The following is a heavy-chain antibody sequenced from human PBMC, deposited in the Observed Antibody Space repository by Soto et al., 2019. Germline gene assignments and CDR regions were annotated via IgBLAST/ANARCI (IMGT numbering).Heavy chain of an antibody. CDR1: GYTFTSYA. CDR3: ARDTGDGTFDF. CDR2: INAGYGNT. D-gene: IGHD7-27*01. J-gene: IGHJ4*02. Sequence: ASVKVSCKASGYTFTSYAMHWVRQAPGQRLEWMGWINAGYGNTKSSQKFQDRVTISRDTSASTAYMELTSLRSEDTAVYYCARDTGDGTFDFWGQGTLVTVS. V-gene: IGHV1-3*01.